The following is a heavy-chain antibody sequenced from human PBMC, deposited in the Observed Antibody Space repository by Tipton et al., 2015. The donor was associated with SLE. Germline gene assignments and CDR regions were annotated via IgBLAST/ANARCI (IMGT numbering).Heavy chain of an antibody. D-gene: IGHD3-10*01. CDR3: ARHPRHITSAGTYPKAGSQH. CDR2: IFHSGDV. CDR1: GYSISSGYY. V-gene: IGHV4-38-2*01. J-gene: IGHJ1*01. Sequence: TLSLTCAVSGYSISSGYYWGWIRQPPGKGLEWIGSIFHSGDVYYNPSVRSRVTISIETSKNQFSLKLTSVTAADTAVYHCARHPRHITSAGTYPKAGSQHWGQGTLVIVSP.